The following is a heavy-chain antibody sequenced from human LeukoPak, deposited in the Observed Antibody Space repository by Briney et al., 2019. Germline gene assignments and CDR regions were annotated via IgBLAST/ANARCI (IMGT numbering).Heavy chain of an antibody. CDR3: ASGVRREEWFDP. Sequence: GASVKVSCKASGGTFSSYAISWGRQAPGQGLEWMGGIIPIFGTANYAQKFQGRVTITADESTSTAYMELSSLRSEDTAVYYCASGVRREEWFDPWGQGTLVTVSS. J-gene: IGHJ5*02. D-gene: IGHD1-1*01. CDR1: GGTFSSYA. V-gene: IGHV1-69*13. CDR2: IIPIFGTA.